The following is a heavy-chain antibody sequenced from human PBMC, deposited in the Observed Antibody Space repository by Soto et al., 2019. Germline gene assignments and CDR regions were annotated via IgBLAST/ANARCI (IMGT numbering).Heavy chain of an antibody. J-gene: IGHJ3*02. D-gene: IGHD6-6*01. CDR2: ISSSSSTI. CDR3: AGDLTKRQLVPGLGACDT. Sequence: GGSLRLSCAASGFTFSSYSMNWVRQAPGKGLEWVSYISSSSSTIYYADSVKGRFTISRDNAKNSLYLQMNSQRDEDTAVYYCAGDLTKRQLVPGLGACDTGGRGTMVNVSS. V-gene: IGHV3-48*02. CDR1: GFTFSSYS.